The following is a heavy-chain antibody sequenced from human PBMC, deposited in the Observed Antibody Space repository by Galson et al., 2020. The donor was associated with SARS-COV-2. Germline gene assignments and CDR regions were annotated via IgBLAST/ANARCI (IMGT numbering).Heavy chain of an antibody. D-gene: IGHD6-19*01. CDR1: GFTFSSYD. CDR2: IGTAGDT. V-gene: IGHV3-13*01. Sequence: GGSLRLSCAASGFTFSSYDMHWVRQATGKGLEWVLAIGTAGDTYYPGSAKGRFTISRENAKNSLYLQMNSLRAGDTAVYYCARAVAGTYLYYYYYMDVWGKGTTVTVSS. CDR3: ARAVAGTYLYYYYYMDV. J-gene: IGHJ6*03.